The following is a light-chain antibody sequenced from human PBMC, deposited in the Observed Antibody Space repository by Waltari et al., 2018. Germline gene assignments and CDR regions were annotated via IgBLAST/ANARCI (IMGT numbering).Light chain of an antibody. V-gene: IGKV3-15*01. CDR1: QSVSSD. J-gene: IGKJ2*01. CDR3: QQYNEWPPYT. Sequence: EIVMTQSPATLSVSPGERASLSCRASQSVSSDLAWYQQKPGQAPRLLISGASTRATGIPDRFSGSGSVTEFTLTISSLQSEDSAIYYCQQYNEWPPYTFGQGTKLEI. CDR2: GAS.